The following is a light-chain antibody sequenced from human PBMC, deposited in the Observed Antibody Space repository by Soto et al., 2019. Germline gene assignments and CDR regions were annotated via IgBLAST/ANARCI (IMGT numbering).Light chain of an antibody. Sequence: EIVLTQSPGTLSLSPGERASLSCRASQSVSISHLAWYQQKPGQAPRLLIYGASSRATGTPDRFSGSGSGTDFTLTINRLEPEDFALYYCQQYGSSPPTFGQGTKVDI. CDR3: QQYGSSPPT. V-gene: IGKV3-20*01. CDR2: GAS. J-gene: IGKJ1*01. CDR1: QSVSISH.